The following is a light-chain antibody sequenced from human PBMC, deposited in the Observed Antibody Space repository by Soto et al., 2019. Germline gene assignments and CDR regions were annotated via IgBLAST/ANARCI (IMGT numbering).Light chain of an antibody. CDR1: QSVRRY. Sequence: EIVLTQSPATLSLSPGERATLSCRASQSVRRYLAWYQQKPGQAPRLLIYDASNRAPGIPARFIGSGSGTDFTLTISSLEPEDFAVYYCQQRSDWPSTFGGGTKLQIK. CDR2: DAS. J-gene: IGKJ4*01. V-gene: IGKV3-11*01. CDR3: QQRSDWPST.